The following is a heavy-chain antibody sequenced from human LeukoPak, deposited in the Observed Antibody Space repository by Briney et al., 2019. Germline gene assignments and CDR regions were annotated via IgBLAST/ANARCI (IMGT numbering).Heavy chain of an antibody. D-gene: IGHD4-23*01. CDR1: GFTFSSYW. V-gene: IGHV3-74*01. J-gene: IGHJ5*02. CDR2: IISDGSDT. CDR3: ARAVVPGGWFDP. Sequence: GGSLRLSCAASGFTFSSYWMHWVRQAPGKGLVWVSRIISDGSDTSYADSVKGRFTISRDNAKNTLYLQMNSLRGEDTAVCYCARAVVPGGWFDPWGQGTLVTVSS.